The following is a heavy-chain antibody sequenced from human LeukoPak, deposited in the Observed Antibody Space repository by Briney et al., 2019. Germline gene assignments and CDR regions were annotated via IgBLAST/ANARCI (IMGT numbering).Heavy chain of an antibody. J-gene: IGHJ5*02. CDR2: INHSGST. D-gene: IGHD2-2*01. CDR1: GGSFSGYY. Sequence: SETLSLTCAVYGGSFSGYYWSWIRQPPGKGLEWIGEINHSGSTNYNPSLKSRVTISVDTSKNQFSLKLSPVTAADTAVYYCARRAGYCSSTSCYSRRVVGHHSSNWFDPWGQGTLVTVSS. V-gene: IGHV4-34*01. CDR3: ARRAGYCSSTSCYSRRVVGHHSSNWFDP.